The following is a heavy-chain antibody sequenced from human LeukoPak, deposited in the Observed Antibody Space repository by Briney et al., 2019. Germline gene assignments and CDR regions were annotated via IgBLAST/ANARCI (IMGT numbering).Heavy chain of an antibody. V-gene: IGHV4-59*12. Sequence: SETLSLTCTVSGASISTSYWSWIRQPPGKGLEWIGFIYYSGSTNCNPSLKSRVTMSVDTSKSQFSLKLASVTAADTAVYYCARGYYERSLHFDYWGQGALVPVSS. CDR2: IYYSGST. CDR1: GASISTSY. D-gene: IGHD3-22*01. J-gene: IGHJ4*02. CDR3: ARGYYERSLHFDY.